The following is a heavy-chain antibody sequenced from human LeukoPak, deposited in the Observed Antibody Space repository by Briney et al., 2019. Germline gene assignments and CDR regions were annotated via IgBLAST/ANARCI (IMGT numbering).Heavy chain of an antibody. J-gene: IGHJ4*02. V-gene: IGHV3-74*01. D-gene: IGHD5-12*01. CDR3: ARDRGYTRDY. CDR2: IKSDGSST. Sequence: GGSLRLSCAASGFTFSTYWMHWVRQAPGKGLAWVSHIKSDGSSTSYADSVKGRFTISRDNAKNTLYLQMNSLRAEDTAVYFCARDRGYTRDYWGQGTLVTVSS. CDR1: GFTFSTYW.